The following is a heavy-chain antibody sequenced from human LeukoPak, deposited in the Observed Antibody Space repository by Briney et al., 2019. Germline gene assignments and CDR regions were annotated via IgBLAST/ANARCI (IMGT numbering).Heavy chain of an antibody. V-gene: IGHV3-43D*03. CDR2: ISWDGGST. Sequence: GGSLRLSCAASGFTFDDYAMHWVRQAPGKGLEWVSLISWDGGSTYYADSVKGRFTISRDNSKNSLYLQMNSLRAEDTALYYCAKDEYSSSWRWFDPWGQGTLVIVSS. CDR1: GFTFDDYA. D-gene: IGHD6-13*01. J-gene: IGHJ5*02. CDR3: AKDEYSSSWRWFDP.